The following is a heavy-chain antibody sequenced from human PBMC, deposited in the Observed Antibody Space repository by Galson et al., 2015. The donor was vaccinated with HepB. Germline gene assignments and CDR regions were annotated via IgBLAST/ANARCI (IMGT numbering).Heavy chain of an antibody. V-gene: IGHV3-11*01. CDR1: GFTFSDYY. D-gene: IGHD2-2*01. Sequence: SLRLSCAASGFTFSDYYMTWIRQAPGKGLEWVSHISSSGSTIYYADSEKGRFTISRDNAKNSLYLQMNSLRAEDTAVYYCARVLVVPAAMGRFDPWGQGTLVTVSS. CDR2: ISSSGSTI. CDR3: ARVLVVPAAMGRFDP. J-gene: IGHJ5*02.